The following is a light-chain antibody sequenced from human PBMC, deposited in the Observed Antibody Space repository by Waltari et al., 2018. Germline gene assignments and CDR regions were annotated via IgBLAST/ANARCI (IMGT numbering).Light chain of an antibody. V-gene: IGKV3-15*01. CDR1: QSVSSN. CDR2: HAS. J-gene: IGKJ5*01. Sequence: EIVMTQSPTTLSVSPGESATLSCRASQSVSSNSTWYQQKPGQAPRLLSYHASTRATGITARCSGSGSGTEFTLTISSLQSEDFAVYYCHHYYNWPMPFGQGTRLEIK. CDR3: HHYYNWPMP.